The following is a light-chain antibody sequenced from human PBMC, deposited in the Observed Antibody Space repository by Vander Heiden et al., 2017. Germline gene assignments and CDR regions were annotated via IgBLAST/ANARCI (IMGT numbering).Light chain of an antibody. Sequence: QTVVTQEPSFSVSPGRTATLTSGLSSASVSTSYYPSWYQQTPGQAPRTLIYSTNTRSSGVPDRFSGSILGNKAALTITGAQADDESDYYCVLYMGSGIWVFGGGTKLTVL. CDR1: SASVSTSYY. CDR3: VLYMGSGIWV. V-gene: IGLV8-61*01. CDR2: STN. J-gene: IGLJ3*02.